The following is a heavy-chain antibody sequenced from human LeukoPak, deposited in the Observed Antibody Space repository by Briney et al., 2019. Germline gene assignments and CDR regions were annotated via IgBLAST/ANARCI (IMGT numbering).Heavy chain of an antibody. J-gene: IGHJ4*01. CDR2: ISGGGGTTYYA. D-gene: IGHD3-9*01. Sequence: GGCLIPSCAASGFTFSGYGMSWVRQSPGKGLEWVSAISGGGGTTYYAYYADSVKGRFTISRDNSKNTLYLLMNSLRAEDTAVYYCAKFYDSLTGYSDYLSNGTMVTVSS. CDR1: GFTFSGYG. CDR3: AKFYDSLTGYSDY. V-gene: IGHV3-23*01.